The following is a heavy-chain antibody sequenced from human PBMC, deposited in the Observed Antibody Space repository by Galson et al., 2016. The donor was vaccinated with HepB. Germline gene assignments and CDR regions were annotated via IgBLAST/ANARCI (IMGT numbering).Heavy chain of an antibody. CDR1: GFDVSDNY. V-gene: IGHV3-53*01. Sequence: SLRLSCAASGFDVSDNYISWVRQAPGKGLEWVAVIYTGGTTYYADSVKGRFTISRDNSENTVFLQISSSRAEDTAVYYCARSTHVPAAVLPYYYYGLDVWGQGTTVTVSS. D-gene: IGHD2-15*01. J-gene: IGHJ6*02. CDR2: IYTGGTT. CDR3: ARSTHVPAAVLPYYYYGLDV.